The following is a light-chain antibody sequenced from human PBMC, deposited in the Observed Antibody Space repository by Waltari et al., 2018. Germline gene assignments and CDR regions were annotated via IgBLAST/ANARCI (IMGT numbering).Light chain of an antibody. J-gene: IGKJ1*01. Sequence: IVLTQPPGTLSLSPGERATLSCRASQSIGRYLVWYQQKPGQAPRLLIYGASSRAAGIPDRFSGSGSGTDFSLTISRLEPEDFAVYYCQNHERLPAVFGQGTKVEIK. V-gene: IGKV3-20*01. CDR2: GAS. CDR3: QNHERLPAV. CDR1: QSIGRY.